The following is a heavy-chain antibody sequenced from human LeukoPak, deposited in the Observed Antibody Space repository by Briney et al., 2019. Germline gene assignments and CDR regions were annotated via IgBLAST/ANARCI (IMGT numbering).Heavy chain of an antibody. CDR1: GFTFGDYA. D-gene: IGHD3-10*01. Sequence: PGGSLRLSCIASGFTFGDYAMSWVRQAPGKGLEWVGFIRSKTYGGTTDFAASVKGRFTTSRDGSKSIAYLQMNSLKTEDTAVYYCTRRRFGPDGMDVWGQGTTVTVSS. V-gene: IGHV3-49*04. CDR3: TRRRFGPDGMDV. J-gene: IGHJ6*02. CDR2: IRSKTYGGTT.